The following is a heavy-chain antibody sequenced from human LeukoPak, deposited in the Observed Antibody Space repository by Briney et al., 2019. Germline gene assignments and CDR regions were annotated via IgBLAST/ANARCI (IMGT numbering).Heavy chain of an antibody. CDR1: GGSISSSSYY. Sequence: PSETLSLTCTVSGGSISSSSYYWGWIRQPPGKGLEWIGSIYYSGSTYYNPFLKSRVTISVDTSKNQFSLKLSSVTAADTAVYYCARRSDSSGWYGLDYWGQGTLVTVSS. CDR3: ARRSDSSGWYGLDY. D-gene: IGHD6-19*01. CDR2: IYYSGST. J-gene: IGHJ4*02. V-gene: IGHV4-39*01.